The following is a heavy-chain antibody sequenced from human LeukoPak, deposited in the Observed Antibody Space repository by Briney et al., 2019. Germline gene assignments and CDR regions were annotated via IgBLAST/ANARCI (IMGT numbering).Heavy chain of an antibody. CDR3: ARGFRGDNFDY. V-gene: IGHV4-39*07. J-gene: IGHJ4*02. CDR1: GGSTSSSSYY. Sequence: SETLSLTDTVSGGSTSSSSYYWGWIRQPPGKGLEWIGTMYHSGSANYNPSLKSRVTIPVDTSKNQFSLKLSSVTAADTAVYFCARGFRGDNFDYWGQGTLVTVSS. D-gene: IGHD7-27*01. CDR2: MYHSGSA.